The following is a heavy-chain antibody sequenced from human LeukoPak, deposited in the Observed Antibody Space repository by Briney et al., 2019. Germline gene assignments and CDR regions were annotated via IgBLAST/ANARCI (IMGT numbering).Heavy chain of an antibody. V-gene: IGHV3-11*01. J-gene: IGHJ5*02. CDR1: GFTFSDYY. CDR3: AREDSNSSGWSNWFDP. D-gene: IGHD6-19*01. CDR2: ISSSGSTI. Sequence: KPGGSLRLSCAASGFTFSDYYMSWIRQAPGKGLEWVSYISSSGSTIYYADSVKGRFTISRDNAKNSLYLQMNSLRAEDTAVYYCAREDSNSSGWSNWFDPWGQGTLVTVSS.